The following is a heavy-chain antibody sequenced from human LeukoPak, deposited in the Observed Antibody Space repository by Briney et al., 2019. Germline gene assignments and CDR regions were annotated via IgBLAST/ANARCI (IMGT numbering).Heavy chain of an antibody. V-gene: IGHV4-59*08. J-gene: IGHJ3*02. Sequence: SETLSLTCTVPGGSISSSYWSWIRQPPGKGLEWIGYIYNSESTNYNPSLKSGVTISVDTSKNQFSLMLTSVTASDTAMYYCARHCSGGTCPLSFDAFDIWGQGTMVTVSS. CDR1: GGSISSSY. CDR2: IYNSEST. CDR3: ARHCSGGTCPLSFDAFDI. D-gene: IGHD2-15*01.